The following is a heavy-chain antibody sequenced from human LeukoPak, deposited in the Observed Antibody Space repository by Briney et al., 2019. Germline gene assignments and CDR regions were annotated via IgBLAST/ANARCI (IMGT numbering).Heavy chain of an antibody. D-gene: IGHD6-19*01. CDR3: ATVRSGIAVAGGDY. J-gene: IGHJ4*02. Sequence: SETLSLTCAVSGGSLSGYYWTWIRQPPGKGLEWIGEINHSGSTNYNPSLKSRVTISVDTSKNQFSLKLSSVTAADTAVYYCATVRSGIAVAGGDYWGQGTLVTVSS. CDR2: INHSGST. CDR1: GGSLSGYY. V-gene: IGHV4-34*01.